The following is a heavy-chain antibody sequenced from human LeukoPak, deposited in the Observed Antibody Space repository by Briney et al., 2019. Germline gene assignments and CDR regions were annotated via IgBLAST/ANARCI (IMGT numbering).Heavy chain of an antibody. V-gene: IGHV4-30-4*01. CDR2: IYYSGST. D-gene: IGHD3-10*01. Sequence: SGTLSLTCAVSGGSISSGDYYWSWIRQPPGKGLEWIGYIYYSGSTYYNPSLKSRVTISVDTSKNQFSLKLSSVTAADTAVYYCAIEVVRGVINHFDYWGQGTLVTVSS. J-gene: IGHJ4*02. CDR1: GGSISSGDYY. CDR3: AIEVVRGVINHFDY.